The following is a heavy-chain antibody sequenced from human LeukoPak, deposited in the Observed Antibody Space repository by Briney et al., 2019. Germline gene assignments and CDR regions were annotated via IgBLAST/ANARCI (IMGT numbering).Heavy chain of an antibody. CDR2: IYHSGST. V-gene: IGHV4-30-2*01. J-gene: IGHJ4*02. Sequence: SETLSLTCSVSGGSISSGGYSWSWIRQPPGKGLEWIGYIYHSGSTYYNPSLKSRVTISVDRSKNQFSLKLSSVTAADTAVYYCARDKHYCSGGSCYPVAFDYWGQGTLVTVSS. D-gene: IGHD2-15*01. CDR3: ARDKHYCSGGSCYPVAFDY. CDR1: GGSISSGGYS.